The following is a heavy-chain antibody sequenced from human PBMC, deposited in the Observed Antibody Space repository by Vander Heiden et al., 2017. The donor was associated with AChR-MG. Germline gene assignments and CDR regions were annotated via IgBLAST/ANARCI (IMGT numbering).Heavy chain of an antibody. CDR3: ARTDYVWGSYRPDFDY. Sequence: QLQLQESGPGLVKPSETLSLPCTVSGCSISTSGYYWGWIRQAPGKGLEWIGGIYYSGSTYYNPSLKSRVTISVDTSKNQFSLKLSSVTAADTAVYYCARTDYVWGSYRPDFDYWGQGTLVTVSS. V-gene: IGHV4-39*01. D-gene: IGHD3-16*02. CDR2: IYYSGST. CDR1: GCSISTSGYY. J-gene: IGHJ4*02.